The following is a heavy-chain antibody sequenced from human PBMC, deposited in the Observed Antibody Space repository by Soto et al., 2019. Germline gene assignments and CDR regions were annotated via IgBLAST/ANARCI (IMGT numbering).Heavy chain of an antibody. Sequence: ASVKVSCNASGYTFTSYFISWVRQAPGQGLEWMGWISAYNGNTNYAQKLQGRVTMTTDTSTSTAYMERRSLRSDDTAVYYCARAGYSYGFLDYWGQGTLVTVSS. D-gene: IGHD5-18*01. V-gene: IGHV1-18*01. CDR1: GYTFTSYF. J-gene: IGHJ4*02. CDR2: ISAYNGNT. CDR3: ARAGYSYGFLDY.